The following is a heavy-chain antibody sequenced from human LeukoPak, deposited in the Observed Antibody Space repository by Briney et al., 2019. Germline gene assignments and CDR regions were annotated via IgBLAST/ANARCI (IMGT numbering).Heavy chain of an antibody. CDR3: ATFWSGYYNY. CDR1: GGTFSSYA. CDR2: IIPIFGTA. J-gene: IGHJ4*02. V-gene: IGHV1-69*05. D-gene: IGHD3-3*01. Sequence: ASVKVSCKASGGTFSSYAISWVRQPPGQGLEWMGRIIPIFGTANYAQKFQGRVTITTDESTSTAYMELSSLRSEDTAVYYCATFWSGYYNYWGQGTLVTVSS.